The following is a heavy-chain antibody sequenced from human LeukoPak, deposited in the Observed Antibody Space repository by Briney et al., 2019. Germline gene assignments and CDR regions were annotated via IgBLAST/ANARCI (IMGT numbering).Heavy chain of an antibody. CDR3: AKGRVVPAALFDY. J-gene: IGHJ4*02. Sequence: PGGSLRLSCAASGFTFSSYAMSWVRQAPGKGLQWVSSITSSGDGTYYADSVKGRFTISRDNSENMLYLQMNSLRAEDTAVYYCAKGRVVPAALFDYWGQGTLVTVSS. CDR1: GFTFSSYA. CDR2: ITSSGDGT. D-gene: IGHD2-2*01. V-gene: IGHV3-23*01.